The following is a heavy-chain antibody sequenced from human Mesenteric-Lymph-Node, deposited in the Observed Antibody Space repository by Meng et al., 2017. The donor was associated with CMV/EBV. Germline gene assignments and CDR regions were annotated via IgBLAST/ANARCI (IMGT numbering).Heavy chain of an antibody. Sequence: GESLKISCSASGFSFSTSWMSWVRQAPGKGLEWVANIKQDGSEKYYVDSVKGRFTISRDNAKNSLYLQMNSLRAEDTAVYYCASQTQLGIPLAFDYWGQGTLVTVSS. CDR1: GFSFSTSW. D-gene: IGHD7-27*01. J-gene: IGHJ4*02. V-gene: IGHV3-7*01. CDR3: ASQTQLGIPLAFDY. CDR2: IKQDGSEK.